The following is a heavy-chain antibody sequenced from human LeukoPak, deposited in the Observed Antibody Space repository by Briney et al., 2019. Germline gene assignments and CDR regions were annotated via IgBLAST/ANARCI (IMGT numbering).Heavy chain of an antibody. CDR3: ARDTGYGGNSGIDY. CDR2: ISSSSSYI. CDR1: GLTFSSYS. D-gene: IGHD4-23*01. V-gene: IGHV3-21*01. J-gene: IGHJ4*02. Sequence: GGSLRLSCAASGLTFSSYSMNWVRQAPGKGLEWVSSISSSSSYIYYADSVKGRFTISRDNAKNSLYLQMNSLRAEDTAVYYCARDTGYGGNSGIDYWGQGTLVTVSS.